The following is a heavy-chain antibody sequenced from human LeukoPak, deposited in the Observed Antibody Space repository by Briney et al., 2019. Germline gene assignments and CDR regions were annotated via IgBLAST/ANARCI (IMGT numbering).Heavy chain of an antibody. CDR2: IYPGDSDT. Sequence: GESLKISCKGSGYSFTSYWIGWVCQMPGKGLEWMGIIYPGDSDTRYSPSFQGQVTISADKSISTAYLQWSSLKASDTAMYYCARTAVAGTGGWYFDLWGRGTLVTVSS. CDR3: ARTAVAGTGGWYFDL. J-gene: IGHJ2*01. CDR1: GYSFTSYW. V-gene: IGHV5-51*01. D-gene: IGHD6-19*01.